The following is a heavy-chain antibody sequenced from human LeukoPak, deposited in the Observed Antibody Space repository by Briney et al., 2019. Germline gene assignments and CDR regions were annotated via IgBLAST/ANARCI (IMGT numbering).Heavy chain of an antibody. Sequence: SETLSLTCTVSGGSISSFYWSWSRHPPGKGLDWIGQIYVTGSTEYNPSLKTRVTISVDTSKKQISLRLTSVSATDSAMYFCARQQSGYYNGYAPIDHSGQGALVTVSS. CDR2: IYVTGST. D-gene: IGHD5-18*01. CDR3: ARQQSGYYNGYAPIDH. V-gene: IGHV4-59*08. J-gene: IGHJ1*01. CDR1: GGSISSFY.